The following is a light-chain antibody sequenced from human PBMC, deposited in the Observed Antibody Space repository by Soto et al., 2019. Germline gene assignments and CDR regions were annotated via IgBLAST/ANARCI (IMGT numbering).Light chain of an antibody. CDR1: ENVNSW. CDR3: QQYNGHPLT. J-gene: IGKJ4*01. CDR2: KAS. Sequence: DIQMTQSPSTLSASVGHRVTISCRASENVNSWVAWHQQKPGKAPKLLIYKASTLESEVPSRFSGSGFGTEFTLTISSLQTDDFATYFCQQYNGHPLTFGGGTKVEIK. V-gene: IGKV1-5*03.